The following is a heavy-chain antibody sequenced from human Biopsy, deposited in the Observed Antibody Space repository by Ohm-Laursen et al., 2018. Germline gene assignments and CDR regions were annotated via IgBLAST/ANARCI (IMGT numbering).Heavy chain of an antibody. Sequence: TLSLPCTVSGVSIHTGGYYWTSIRQHPGTGLEWIGYIHYSGNTLYNPSLKSRLTISVDPSRNQFSLKLTSVTAADTALYYCTRAGGGKIYGLWGQGTLVTVSS. D-gene: IGHD3-16*01. CDR1: GVSIHTGGYY. CDR3: TRAGGGKIYGL. V-gene: IGHV4-31*03. J-gene: IGHJ4*02. CDR2: IHYSGNT.